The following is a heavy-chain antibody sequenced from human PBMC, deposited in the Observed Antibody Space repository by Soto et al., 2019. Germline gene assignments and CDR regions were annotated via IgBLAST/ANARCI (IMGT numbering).Heavy chain of an antibody. CDR3: AKDLLRYFDWLLWGGYYGMDV. CDR1: GFTFSSYG. J-gene: IGHJ6*02. D-gene: IGHD3-9*01. CDR2: ISYDGSNK. Sequence: PGGSLRLSCAASGFTFSSYGMHWVRQAPGKGLEWVAVISYDGSNKYYADSVKGRFTISRDNSKNTLYLQMSSLRAEDTAVYYCAKDLLRYFDWLLWGGYYGMDVWGQGTTVTVSS. V-gene: IGHV3-30*18.